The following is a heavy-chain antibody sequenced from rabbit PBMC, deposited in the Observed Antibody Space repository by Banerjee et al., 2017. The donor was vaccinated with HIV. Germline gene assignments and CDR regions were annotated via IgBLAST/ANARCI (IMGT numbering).Heavy chain of an antibody. J-gene: IGHJ3*01. CDR1: GFSFNNNYV. V-gene: IGHV1S45*01. D-gene: IGHD2-1*01. Sequence: QEQLEESGGDLVKPEGSLTLTCTASGFSFNNNYVMCWVRQAPGKGPEWIGYINYDASIYYATWAKGRFTISKTSSTTVTLQMTSLTAADTATYFCARAGDDDYGDYFGYLGLWGQGTLVTVS. CDR3: ARAGDDDYGDYFGYLGL. CDR2: INYDASI.